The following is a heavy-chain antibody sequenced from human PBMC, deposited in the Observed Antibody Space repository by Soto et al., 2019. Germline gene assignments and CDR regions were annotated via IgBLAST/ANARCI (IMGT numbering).Heavy chain of an antibody. Sequence: SETLSLTCTVSGGSISSGGYYWSWIRQHPGKGLEWIGYIYYSGSTYYNPSLKSRVTISVDASKNQFSLKLSSVTAADTAVYYCASGYGSGSYYQYYYYGMDVWGQGTTVTVSS. V-gene: IGHV4-31*03. CDR1: GGSISSGGYY. CDR3: ASGYGSGSYYQYYYYGMDV. J-gene: IGHJ6*02. CDR2: IYYSGST. D-gene: IGHD3-10*01.